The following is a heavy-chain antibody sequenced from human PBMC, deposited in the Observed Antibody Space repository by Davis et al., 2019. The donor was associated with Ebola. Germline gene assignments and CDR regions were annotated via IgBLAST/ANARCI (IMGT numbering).Heavy chain of an antibody. CDR3: ARDGDLYYYGSGSYNLGYYGMDV. CDR1: GFTFSSYS. CDR2: ISSSSSTI. D-gene: IGHD3-10*01. V-gene: IGHV3-48*02. Sequence: GGSLRLSCAASGFTFSSYSMNWVRQAPGKGLEWVSYISSSSSTIYYADSVKGRFTISRDNAKNSLYLQMNSLRDEDTAVYYCARDGDLYYYGSGSYNLGYYGMDVWGQGTTVTVSS. J-gene: IGHJ6*02.